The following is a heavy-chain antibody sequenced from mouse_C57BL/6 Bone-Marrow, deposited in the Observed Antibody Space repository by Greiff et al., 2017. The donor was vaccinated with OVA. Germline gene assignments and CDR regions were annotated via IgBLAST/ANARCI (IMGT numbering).Heavy chain of an antibody. Sequence: EVKLMESGGGLVKPGGSLKLSCAASGFTFSDYGMHWVRQAPEKGLEWVAYISSGSSTIYYADTVKGRFTISRDNAKNTLFLQMTSLRSEDTAMYYCARVRFMDYWGQGTSVTVSS. V-gene: IGHV5-17*01. CDR1: GFTFSDYG. CDR2: ISSGSSTI. J-gene: IGHJ4*01. CDR3: ARVRFMDY.